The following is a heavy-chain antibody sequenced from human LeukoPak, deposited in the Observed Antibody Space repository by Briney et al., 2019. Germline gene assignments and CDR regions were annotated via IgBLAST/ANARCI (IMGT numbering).Heavy chain of an antibody. D-gene: IGHD3-9*01. CDR3: ARDPGALRYFDWPAGLDY. CDR1: GFTFSDYY. V-gene: IGHV3-11*05. CDR2: ISSSSSYT. Sequence: GGSLRLSCAASGFTFSDYYMSWIRQAPGKGLEWVSYISSSSSYTNYADSVKGRFTISRDNAKNSLYLQMNSLRAEDTAVYYCARDPGALRYFDWPAGLDYWGQGTLVTVSS. J-gene: IGHJ4*02.